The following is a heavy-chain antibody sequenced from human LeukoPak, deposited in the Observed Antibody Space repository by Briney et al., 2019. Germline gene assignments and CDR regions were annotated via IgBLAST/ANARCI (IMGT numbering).Heavy chain of an antibody. V-gene: IGHV3-23*01. CDR2: ITGSGGNT. J-gene: IGHJ4*02. CDR3: AKWGDYDVLTGYYVSDY. D-gene: IGHD3-9*01. CDR1: GFTFSNYA. Sequence: GPSLRLSCAASGFTFSNYAMSWVRQAPGKGLEWVSAITGSGGNTYYADSVKGRFTISRDNSKNTVFQQMNSLRAEDTAVYYCAKWGDYDVLTGYYVSDYWGQGTLVTVSS.